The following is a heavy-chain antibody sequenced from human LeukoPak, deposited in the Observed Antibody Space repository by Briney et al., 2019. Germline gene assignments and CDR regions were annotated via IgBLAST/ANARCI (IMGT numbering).Heavy chain of an antibody. CDR2: IYTSGST. CDR1: GGSISSYY. D-gene: IGHD6-13*01. Sequence: SETLSLTCTVSGGSISSYYWSWIRQPAGKGLEWIGRIYTSGSTNYNPSLKSRVTMSVDTSKNQFSLKLSSVTAADTAVYYCAREVDSSSWYRAFDIWGQGTMVTVSS. V-gene: IGHV4-4*07. J-gene: IGHJ3*02. CDR3: AREVDSSSWYRAFDI.